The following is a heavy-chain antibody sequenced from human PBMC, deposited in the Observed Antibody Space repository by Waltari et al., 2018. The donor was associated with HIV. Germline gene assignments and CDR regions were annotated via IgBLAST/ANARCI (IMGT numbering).Heavy chain of an antibody. Sequence: QVQLPESGPGLVKHSETLSPTCTVSGGSINYSYWHWLLQPPGKGLEWIGYIYYSGTTNYNPSLESRVTISVDTSKNHFSLNLTSVTAADTAMYYCARHGGMATTFDYWGQGSLVTVSS. CDR3: ARHGGMATTFDY. CDR1: GGSINYSY. D-gene: IGHD5-12*01. V-gene: IGHV4-59*08. J-gene: IGHJ4*02. CDR2: IYYSGTT.